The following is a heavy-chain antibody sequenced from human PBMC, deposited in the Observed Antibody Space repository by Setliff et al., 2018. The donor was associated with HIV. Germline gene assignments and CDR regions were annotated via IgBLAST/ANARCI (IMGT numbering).Heavy chain of an antibody. CDR1: GDSVTSSSW. D-gene: IGHD3-22*01. CDR2: IYRSGST. J-gene: IGHJ4*02. V-gene: IGHV4-4*02. Sequence: PSETLSLTCALSGDSVTSSSWWSWVRQPPGKGLEWIGEIYRSGSTNYNPSLKSRVTISVDKSKNQFSLKLASVTAADTAVYYCASGEPYYYDSTGYSGNYFDYWGQGTLVTVSS. CDR3: ASGEPYYYDSTGYSGNYFDY.